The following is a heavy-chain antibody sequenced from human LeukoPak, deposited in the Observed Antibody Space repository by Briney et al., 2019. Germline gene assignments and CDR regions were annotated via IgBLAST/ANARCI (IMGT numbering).Heavy chain of an antibody. CDR3: ARRAKYCSSTSCPISIRRNWFDP. D-gene: IGHD2-2*01. J-gene: IGHJ5*02. CDR1: GGSISSYY. CDR2: IYYSGST. Sequence: PSETLSLTCTVSGGSISSYYWSWIRQPPGKGLEWIGYIYYSGSTNYNPSLKSRVTISVDTSKNQFSLKLSSVTAADTAVYYCARRAKYCSSTSCPISIRRNWFDPWGQGTLVTVSS. V-gene: IGHV4-59*12.